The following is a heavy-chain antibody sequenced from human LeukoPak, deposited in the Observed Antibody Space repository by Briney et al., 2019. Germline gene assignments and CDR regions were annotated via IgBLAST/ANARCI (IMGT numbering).Heavy chain of an antibody. J-gene: IGHJ5*02. D-gene: IGHD3-10*01. CDR1: GFTFSSYE. CDR2: ISSRSSTI. CDR3: AREGGPGSYFGP. Sequence: QPGGSLRLSCAASGFTFSSYEMNWVRQAPGKGLEWLSYISSRSSTIYYADSVKGRFTISRDNAKNSLYLQMNSLRDEDTAVYYCAREGGPGSYFGPWGQGTLVTVSS. V-gene: IGHV3-48*03.